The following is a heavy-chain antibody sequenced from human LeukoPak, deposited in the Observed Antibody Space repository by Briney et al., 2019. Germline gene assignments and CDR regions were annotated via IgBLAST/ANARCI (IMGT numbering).Heavy chain of an antibody. Sequence: PSETLSLTCTVSGGSISSYYWSWLRQPPGKGLEWIGYIYYSGSTNYNPSLKSRVTISVDTSKNQFSLKLSSVTAADTAVYYCARVMAAAGPIDYWGQGTLVTVSS. CDR3: ARVMAAAGPIDY. CDR2: IYYSGST. J-gene: IGHJ4*02. D-gene: IGHD6-13*01. V-gene: IGHV4-59*01. CDR1: GGSISSYY.